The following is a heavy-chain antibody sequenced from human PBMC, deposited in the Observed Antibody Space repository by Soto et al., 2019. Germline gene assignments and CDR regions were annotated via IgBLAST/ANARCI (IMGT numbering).Heavy chain of an antibody. CDR3: ARGRIVVVPTATPNWFDP. J-gene: IGHJ5*02. CDR2: INAGNGNT. Sequence: ASVKVSCKASGYTFTSYAMQWVRQAPGQRLEWMGWINAGNGNTKYSQKFQGRVTITRDTSASTAYMELSSLRSEDTAVYYCARGRIVVVPTATPNWFDPWGQGTLVTVSS. CDR1: GYTFTSYA. V-gene: IGHV1-3*01. D-gene: IGHD2-2*01.